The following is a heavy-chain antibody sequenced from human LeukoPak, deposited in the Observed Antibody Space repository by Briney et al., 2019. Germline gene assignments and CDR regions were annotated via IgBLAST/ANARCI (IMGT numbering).Heavy chain of an antibody. CDR3: AKNGAYGSGSYYSTVDY. CDR1: GFTFSSYA. CDR2: IRGSGGST. J-gene: IGHJ4*02. V-gene: IGHV3-23*01. Sequence: GGSLRLSCAASGFTFSSYAMSWVRQAPGKGLEWVSGIRGSGGSTYYADSVKGRFTISRNNSRNTLYLQMNSLRAEDTAVYYCAKNGAYGSGSYYSTVDYWGQGTLVTVSS. D-gene: IGHD3-10*01.